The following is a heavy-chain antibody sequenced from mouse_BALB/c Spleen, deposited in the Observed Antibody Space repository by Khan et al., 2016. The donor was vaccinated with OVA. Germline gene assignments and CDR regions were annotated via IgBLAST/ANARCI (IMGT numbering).Heavy chain of an antibody. Sequence: QVQLQQSGAELVKAGASVKMSCKASGYTFTSYWMHWVKQRLGQGLEWFAETNPTNGRTYYNEKFKSKATLTVDKSSSTAYMLLSGPTFEDSAVYSYARMKKIVATYFDYWGQGTTLTVSS. D-gene: IGHD1-1*01. J-gene: IGHJ2*01. V-gene: IGHV1S81*02. CDR3: ARMKKIVATYFDY. CDR1: GYTFTSYW. CDR2: TNPTNGRT.